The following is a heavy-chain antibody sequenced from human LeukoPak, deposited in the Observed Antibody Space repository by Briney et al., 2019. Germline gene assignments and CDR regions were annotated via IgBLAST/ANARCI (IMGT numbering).Heavy chain of an antibody. CDR2: IYPGDSDT. CDR1: GYSFSSYW. V-gene: IGHV5-51*01. J-gene: IGHJ3*02. D-gene: IGHD3-22*01. CDR3: ARPLDSMNQHNASDI. Sequence: GESLKISCKRSGYSFSSYWIGWVRQMPGKGLEWMGIIYPGDSDTRYSPSFQGQVTISADKSISTAYLQWSSLKASDTAMYYCARPLDSMNQHNASDIWGQGTMVTVSS.